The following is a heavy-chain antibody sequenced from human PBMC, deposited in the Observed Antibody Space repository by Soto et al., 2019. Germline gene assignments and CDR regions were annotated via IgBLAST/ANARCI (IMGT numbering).Heavy chain of an antibody. D-gene: IGHD6-19*01. CDR1: GGSISSGGYY. CDR3: AREPRVVPVAGTIYYGMDV. V-gene: IGHV4-31*03. Sequence: QVQLQESGPGLVKPSQTLSLTCTVSGGSISSGGYYWSWIRQHPGMGLEWIGYIYYSGSTYYNPSLKSRVTISVDTSKNQFSLKLSSVTAADTAVYYCAREPRVVPVAGTIYYGMDVWGQGTTVTVSS. CDR2: IYYSGST. J-gene: IGHJ6*02.